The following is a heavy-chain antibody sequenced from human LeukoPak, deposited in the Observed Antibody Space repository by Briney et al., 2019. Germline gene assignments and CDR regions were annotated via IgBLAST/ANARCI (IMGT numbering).Heavy chain of an antibody. V-gene: IGHV4-61*02. Sequence: SQTLSLTCTVSGGSISSGSYYWSWIRQPAGKGLEWIGRIYTSGSTNYNPSLKSRVTMSVDTSKNQFSLKLSSVTAADTAVYYCARDTGGWFDPWGQGTLVTVSS. CDR1: GGSISSGSYY. D-gene: IGHD2-8*02. CDR2: IYTSGST. CDR3: ARDTGGWFDP. J-gene: IGHJ5*02.